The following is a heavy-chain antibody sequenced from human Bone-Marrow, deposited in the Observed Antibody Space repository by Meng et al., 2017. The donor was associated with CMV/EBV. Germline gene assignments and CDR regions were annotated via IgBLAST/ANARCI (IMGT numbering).Heavy chain of an antibody. J-gene: IGHJ6*02. CDR3: AKRVDYDFWSGYSPYYYGMDV. Sequence: SETLSLTCTVSGGSISSSSYYWGWIRQPPGKGLEWSGSIYYSGSTYYNPSLKSRVTISVDTSKNQFSLKLSSVTAADTAVYYCAKRVDYDFWSGYSPYYYGMDVWGQGTTVTVSS. CDR1: GGSISSSSYY. CDR2: IYYSGST. D-gene: IGHD3-3*01. V-gene: IGHV4-39*01.